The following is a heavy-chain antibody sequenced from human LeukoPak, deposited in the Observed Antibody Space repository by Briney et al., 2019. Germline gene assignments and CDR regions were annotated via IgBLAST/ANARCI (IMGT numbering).Heavy chain of an antibody. CDR2: INPNSGGT. J-gene: IGHJ4*02. CDR1: GYTFTGYY. V-gene: IGHV1-2*02. CDR3: ARGQWRGLRLGELSLTPLDY. D-gene: IGHD3-16*02. Sequence: ASVKVSCKASGYTFTGYYMHWVRQAPGQGLEWMGWINPNSGGTNYAQKFQGRVTMTRDTSISTAYMELSSLRSEDTAVYYCARGQWRGLRLGELSLTPLDYWGQGTLVTVSS.